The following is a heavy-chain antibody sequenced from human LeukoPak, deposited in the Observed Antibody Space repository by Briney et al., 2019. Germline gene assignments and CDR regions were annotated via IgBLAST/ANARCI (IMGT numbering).Heavy chain of an antibody. CDR1: GGTFSSYA. CDR3: ATYGDYRDFDY. V-gene: IGHV1-69*13. CDR2: IIPIFGTA. D-gene: IGHD4-17*01. Sequence: ASAKVSCKASGGTFSSYAINWVRQAPGQGLEWMGGIIPIFGTANYAQKFQGRVTITADESTGTAYMELSSLRSEDTAVYYCATYGDYRDFDYWGQGTLVTASS. J-gene: IGHJ4*02.